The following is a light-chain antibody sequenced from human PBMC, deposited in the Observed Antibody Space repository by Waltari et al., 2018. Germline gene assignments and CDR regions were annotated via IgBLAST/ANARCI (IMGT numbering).Light chain of an antibody. V-gene: IGKV3-15*01. CDR2: GAS. Sequence: EIVMTQSPASLSLSPGERATLSCRASQSVTTNLDWYQQKPGQAPRLLIYGASTRAAGIPVRFRGSGSGTEFTLTVSGLQSEEFAIYYCQQYNDWPPWTFGQGTKVEIK. CDR3: QQYNDWPPWT. J-gene: IGKJ1*01. CDR1: QSVTTN.